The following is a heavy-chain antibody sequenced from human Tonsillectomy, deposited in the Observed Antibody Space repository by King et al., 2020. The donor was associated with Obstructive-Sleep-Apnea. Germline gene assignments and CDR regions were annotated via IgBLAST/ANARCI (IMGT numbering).Heavy chain of an antibody. CDR1: GFRFGSSA. V-gene: IGHV1-58*02. Sequence: QLVQSGPEVKKPGTSVKVSCKASGFRFGSSAMQWVRQARGQRPEWIGWIAAGSGNADYAQKFQDRVTITRDMSTSTVYLELSSLRSDDTAVYYCATVLSGWSYYYFDLWGRGSLVTVSP. J-gene: IGHJ2*01. CDR3: ATVLSGWSYYYFDL. CDR2: IAAGSGNA. D-gene: IGHD6-19*01.